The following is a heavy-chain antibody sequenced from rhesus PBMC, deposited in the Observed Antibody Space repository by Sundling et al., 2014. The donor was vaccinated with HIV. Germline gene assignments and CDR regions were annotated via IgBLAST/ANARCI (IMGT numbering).Heavy chain of an antibody. D-gene: IGHD1-44*02. CDR1: EFSFSDFY. CDR2: MTYTGDAI. J-gene: IGHJ4*01. Sequence: EVQLVESGGGLAKPGGSLRLSCAASEFSFSDFYMHWVRQAPGKGLEWVSGMTYTGDAIYYADSVKGRFTISRENAQSTLYLQMDSLRPEDTAVYYCAREWGSNILGGSYFDYWGQGVLVTVSS. V-gene: IGHV3-59*01. CDR3: AREWGSNILGGSYFDY.